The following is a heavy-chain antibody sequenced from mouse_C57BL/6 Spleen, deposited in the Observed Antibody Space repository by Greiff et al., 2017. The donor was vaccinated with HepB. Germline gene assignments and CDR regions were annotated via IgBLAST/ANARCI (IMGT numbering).Heavy chain of an antibody. CDR3: ARVYYGSSYGDY. V-gene: IGHV5-4*01. CDR2: ISDGGSYT. Sequence: EVHLVESGGGLVKPGGSLKLSCAASGFTFSSYAMSWVRQTPEKRLEWVATISDGGSYTYYPDNVKGRFTISRDNAKNNLYLQMSHLKSEDTAMYYCARVYYGSSYGDYWGQGTTLTVSS. J-gene: IGHJ2*01. D-gene: IGHD1-1*01. CDR1: GFTFSSYA.